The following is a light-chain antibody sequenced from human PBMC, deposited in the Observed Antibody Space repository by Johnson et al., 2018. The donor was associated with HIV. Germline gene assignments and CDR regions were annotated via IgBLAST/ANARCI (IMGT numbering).Light chain of an antibody. CDR1: SSNIGNNF. V-gene: IGLV1-51*01. Sequence: QSVLTQPPSVSAAPGQRVTISFSGSSSNIGNNFVSWYQQLPGTAPKVLIYDTSKRPSGIPDRFSGSKSGTSATLGVTGLQTGDEADYCCGTWDSSLSAFYVFGTGTKVTVL. J-gene: IGLJ1*01. CDR2: DTS. CDR3: GTWDSSLSAFYV.